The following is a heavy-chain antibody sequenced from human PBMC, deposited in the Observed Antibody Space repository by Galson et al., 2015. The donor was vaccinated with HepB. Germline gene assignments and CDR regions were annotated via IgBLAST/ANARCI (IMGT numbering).Heavy chain of an antibody. Sequence: SLRLSCAASGSTFSSLGMTWVREAPGKGLECVSAISVRGDSTDYADSVKGRFTISRDNSKNMLYLQMNNLRAEDTAVYYCVKGTTNIDNWGQGTLVTVSS. CDR3: VKGTTNIDN. D-gene: IGHD1-1*01. V-gene: IGHV3-23*01. J-gene: IGHJ4*02. CDR2: ISVRGDST. CDR1: GSTFSSLG.